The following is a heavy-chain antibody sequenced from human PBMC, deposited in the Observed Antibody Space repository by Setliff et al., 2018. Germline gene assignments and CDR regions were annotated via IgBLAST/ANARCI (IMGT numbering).Heavy chain of an antibody. CDR3: ARAGGGHIVVATFDFDT. V-gene: IGHV3-43*01. CDR2: ITWDGGST. J-gene: IGHJ3*02. CDR1: GFTFDDYT. D-gene: IGHD2-21*01. Sequence: PGGSLRLSCAASGFTFDDYTMHWVRQAPGKGLEWVSLITWDGGSTFYADSVKGRFTISRDNAQNALYLEMNRLKAEDTAVYYCARAGGGHIVVATFDFDTWGQGTLVTVSS.